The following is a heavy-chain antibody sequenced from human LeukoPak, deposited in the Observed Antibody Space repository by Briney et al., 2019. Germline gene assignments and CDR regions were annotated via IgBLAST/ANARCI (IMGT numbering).Heavy chain of an antibody. V-gene: IGHV3-53*01. CDR2: IYSGGNT. CDR3: ARGRPPFNFDY. CDR1: GFTVSSNY. Sequence: GGSLRLSCVASGFTVSSNYMSWVRQAPGKGLEWVSVIYSGGNTYYADSVKGRFTISRDNSKNTLYLQMNSLRAEDTAVYYCARGRPPFNFDYWGLGTLVTVSS. J-gene: IGHJ4*02.